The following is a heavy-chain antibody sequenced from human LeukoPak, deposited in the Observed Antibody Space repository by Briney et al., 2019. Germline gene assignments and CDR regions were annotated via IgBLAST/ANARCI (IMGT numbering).Heavy chain of an antibody. CDR2: ISSSSSTI. D-gene: IGHD2-15*01. V-gene: IGHV3-48*02. CDR1: GLTFSSYG. Sequence: GGSLRLSCAASGLTFSSYGMNWVRQAPGKGLEWVSYISSSSSTIYYADSVKGRFTISRDNARNSLYLQMHSLRDEDTAVYYCARQDCSGGSCYSIPFDYWGQGTLVTASS. J-gene: IGHJ4*02. CDR3: ARQDCSGGSCYSIPFDY.